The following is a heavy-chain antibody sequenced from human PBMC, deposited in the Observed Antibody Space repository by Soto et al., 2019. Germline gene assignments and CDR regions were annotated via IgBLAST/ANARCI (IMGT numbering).Heavy chain of an antibody. Sequence: PSETLSLTCTVSGVSISDRTCYWGWIRQPPGKGLEWIASIYYNGNTYYNPSLKGRVTISVDTSKNQFSLKLTSVTAADTAVYYCARLPDDFGDYASGNWFDPWGQGTLVTVSS. CDR1: GVSISDRTCY. CDR2: IYYNGNT. CDR3: ARLPDDFGDYASGNWFDP. V-gene: IGHV4-39*01. D-gene: IGHD4-17*01. J-gene: IGHJ5*02.